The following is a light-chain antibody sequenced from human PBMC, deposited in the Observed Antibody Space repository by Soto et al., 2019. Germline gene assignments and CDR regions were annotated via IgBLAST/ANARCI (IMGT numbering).Light chain of an antibody. CDR3: QQYNSYPIT. Sequence: DIQMTQSPSTLAASVGDTVTMTCRSSSRWLTWYQQKPGKAPKLVIYEASSLESGVPSRFSGSGSGTEFTLTISGLQPDDFASYYCQQYNSYPITFGQGTRLEIK. CDR2: EAS. V-gene: IGKV1-5*01. CDR1: SSSRW. J-gene: IGKJ5*01.